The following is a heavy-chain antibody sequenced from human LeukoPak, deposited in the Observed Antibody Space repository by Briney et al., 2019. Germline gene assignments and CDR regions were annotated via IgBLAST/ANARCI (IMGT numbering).Heavy chain of an antibody. V-gene: IGHV1-2*04. CDR3: ARDYGSGSYYNDKYGMDA. CDR2: INPNSGGT. J-gene: IGHJ6*02. Sequence: ASVKVSCKASGYTFTGYYMHWVRQAPGQGLEWMGWINPNSGGTNYAQKFQGWVTMTRDTSISTAYMELSRLRSDDTAVYYCARDYGSGSYYNDKYGMDAWGQGTTVTVSS. D-gene: IGHD3-10*01. CDR1: GYTFTGYY.